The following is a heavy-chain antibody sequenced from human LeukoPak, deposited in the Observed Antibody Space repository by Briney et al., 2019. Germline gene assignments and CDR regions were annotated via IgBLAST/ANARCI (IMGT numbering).Heavy chain of an antibody. V-gene: IGHV4-39*07. CDR2: IYYSGST. J-gene: IGHJ4*02. CDR3: ARAPYGSGSYWSGFQFDY. Sequence: SETLSLTCTVSGGSISSSSYYWGWIRQPPGKGLEWIGSIYYSGSTYYNPSLKSRVTISVDTSKNQFSLKLSSVTAADTAVYYCARAPYGSGSYWSGFQFDYWGQGTLVTVSS. D-gene: IGHD3-10*01. CDR1: GGSISSSSYY.